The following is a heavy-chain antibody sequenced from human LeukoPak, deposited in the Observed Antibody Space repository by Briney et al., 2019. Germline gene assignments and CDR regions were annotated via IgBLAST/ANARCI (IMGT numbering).Heavy chain of an antibody. CDR2: INGISGET. V-gene: IGHV3-23*01. J-gene: IGHJ6*03. D-gene: IGHD1-26*01. CDR3: ARAEWGDYYYYMDV. CDR1: GFTFSIYA. Sequence: GGSLSLSCAASGFTFSIYAMTWVRQAPGKGLEWVSGINGISGETYYADSVKGRFTISRDNSRNTLFLQMSSLRPDDTAVYYCARAEWGDYYYYMDVWGKGTTVTVSS.